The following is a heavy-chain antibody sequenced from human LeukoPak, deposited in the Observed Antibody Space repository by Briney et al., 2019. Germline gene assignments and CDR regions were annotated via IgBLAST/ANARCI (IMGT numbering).Heavy chain of an antibody. V-gene: IGHV4-30-4*01. CDR3: ARERLAYYGMDV. Sequence: SQTLSLTCTVSGGSISSGDYYWSWTRQPPGKGLEWIGYIYYSGSTYYNPSLKSRVTISVDTSKNQFSLKLSPVTAADTAVYYCARERLAYYGMDVWGQGTTVTVSS. D-gene: IGHD6-19*01. J-gene: IGHJ6*02. CDR1: GGSISSGDYY. CDR2: IYYSGST.